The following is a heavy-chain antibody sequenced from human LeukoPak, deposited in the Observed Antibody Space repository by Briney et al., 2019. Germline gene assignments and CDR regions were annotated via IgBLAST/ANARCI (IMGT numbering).Heavy chain of an antibody. J-gene: IGHJ5*02. D-gene: IGHD3-16*01. CDR2: ISAVGGTT. CDR3: AKFNVYFDH. V-gene: IGHV3-23*01. CDR1: GFTFSSYS. Sequence: GGSLRLSCTASGFTFSSYSMSWVRQAPGRGLEWVSAISAVGGTTYYADSVKGRFTISRDNSKNTVFLEMNSLTAEDTAKYYCAKFNVYFDHWGLGTLVTVSS.